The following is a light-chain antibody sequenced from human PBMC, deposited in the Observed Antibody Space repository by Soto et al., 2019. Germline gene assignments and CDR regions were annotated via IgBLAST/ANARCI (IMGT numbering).Light chain of an antibody. Sequence: DIVMTQSPDSLAVSLGERATINCKSSQSILFSSNNKNDLTWYQQKPGQPPKPLIYWASTRESGVPDRFSGSGSGTDFTLTISSLQAEDVAVYYCQQYYSTPVTFGGGTKVEIK. CDR1: QSILFSSNNKND. J-gene: IGKJ4*01. V-gene: IGKV4-1*01. CDR2: WAS. CDR3: QQYYSTPVT.